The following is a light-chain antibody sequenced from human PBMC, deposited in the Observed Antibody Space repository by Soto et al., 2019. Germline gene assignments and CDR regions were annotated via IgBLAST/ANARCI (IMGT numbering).Light chain of an antibody. CDR3: QQRASWPLT. CDR2: GAS. CDR1: QSVSSN. J-gene: IGKJ4*01. V-gene: IGKV3-15*01. Sequence: EIVMTQSPATLSVSPGERATLSCRASQSVSSNLAWYQQKPGQAPRLLIYGASTRATGIPARISGSGSGTEFTLTISSLQSEDFAVYYCQQRASWPLTFGGGTKVEIK.